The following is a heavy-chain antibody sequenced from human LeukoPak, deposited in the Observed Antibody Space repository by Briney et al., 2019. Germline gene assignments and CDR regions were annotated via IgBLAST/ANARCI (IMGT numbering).Heavy chain of an antibody. J-gene: IGHJ4*02. CDR3: VTGQWLVPVSY. V-gene: IGHV4-34*01. CDR1: GGSFSGYY. D-gene: IGHD6-19*01. Sequence: SETLSLTCAVYGGSFSGYYWSWIRQPPGKGLEWIGEINHSGSTNYNPSLKSRVTILEDTSKNQFSLKLNSVTAADTAVYYCVTGQWLVPVSYWGQGTVVTVSS. CDR2: INHSGST.